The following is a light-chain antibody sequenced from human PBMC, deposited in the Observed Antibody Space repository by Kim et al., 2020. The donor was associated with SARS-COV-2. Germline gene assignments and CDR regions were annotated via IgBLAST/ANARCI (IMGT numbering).Light chain of an antibody. Sequence: ASVGGRVTIPCRASQGINNNLAWFQQKPGKVPKRLIYGASSLHSGVPPRFSGGGSGTEFTLIISSLQPEDFATYYCLQHNSYPWTFGQGTKVDIK. CDR3: LQHNSYPWT. CDR1: QGINNN. V-gene: IGKV1-17*03. J-gene: IGKJ1*01. CDR2: GAS.